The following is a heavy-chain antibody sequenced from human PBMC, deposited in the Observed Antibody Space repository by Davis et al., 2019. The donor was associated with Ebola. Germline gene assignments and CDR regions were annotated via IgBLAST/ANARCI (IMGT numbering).Heavy chain of an antibody. CDR1: GGSISSYY. V-gene: IGHV4-59*01. D-gene: IGHD3-3*01. CDR3: ARERALRFLEWLARDENYYYYYGMEV. J-gene: IGHJ6*04. CDR2: IYYSGST. Sequence: SETLSLTCTVSGGSISSYYWSWIRQPPGKGLEWIGYIYYSGSTNYNPSLKSRVTISVDTSKNQFSLKLSSVTAADTAVYYCARERALRFLEWLARDENYYYYYGMEVWGKGTTVTVSS.